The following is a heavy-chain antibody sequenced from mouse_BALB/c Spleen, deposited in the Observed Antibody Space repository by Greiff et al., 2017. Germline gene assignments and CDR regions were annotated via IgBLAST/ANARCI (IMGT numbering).Heavy chain of an antibody. CDR1: GYSITSDYA. Sequence: EVKLLESGPGLVKPSQSLSLTCTVTGYSITSDYAWNWIRQFPGNKLEWMGYISYSGSTSYNPSLKSRISITRDTSKNQFFLQLNSVTTEDTATYYCARCRYEDAMDYWGQGTSVTVSS. V-gene: IGHV3-2*02. D-gene: IGHD2-14*01. CDR2: ISYSGST. J-gene: IGHJ4*01. CDR3: ARCRYEDAMDY.